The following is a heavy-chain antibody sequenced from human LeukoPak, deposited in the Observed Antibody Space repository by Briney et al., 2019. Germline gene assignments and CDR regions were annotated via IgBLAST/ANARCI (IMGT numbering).Heavy chain of an antibody. CDR3: AKCGGDRNYYYMDV. V-gene: IGHV3-48*03. D-gene: IGHD2-21*02. CDR1: GFTFSSYE. CDR2: ISSSGSTI. J-gene: IGHJ6*03. Sequence: GGSLRLSCAASGFTFSSYEMNWVRQAPGKGLEWVSYISSSGSTIYYADSVKGRFTISRDNAKNSLYLQMNSLRAEDTAVYYCAKCGGDRNYYYMDVWGKGTTVTVSS.